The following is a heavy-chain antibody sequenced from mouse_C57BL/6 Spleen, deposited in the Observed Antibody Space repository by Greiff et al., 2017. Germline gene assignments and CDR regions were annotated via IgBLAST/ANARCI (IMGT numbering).Heavy chain of an antibody. CDR3: ARMGAMDY. CDR1: GYAFTNYL. V-gene: IGHV1-54*01. D-gene: IGHD2-3*01. CDR2: INPGSGGT. Sequence: VQLQQSGAELVRPGTSVKVSCKASGYAFTNYLIEWVKQRPGQGLEWIGVINPGSGGTNYNEKFKGKATLTADNSSITAYMQLSSLTSEDAAVYFCARMGAMDYWGQGTSVTVSS. J-gene: IGHJ4*01.